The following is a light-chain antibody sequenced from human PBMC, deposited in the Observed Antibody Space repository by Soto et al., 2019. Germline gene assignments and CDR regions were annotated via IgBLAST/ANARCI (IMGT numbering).Light chain of an antibody. J-gene: IGKJ2*01. Sequence: EIVMTQSPATLSASPGERATLSCRASQSVRTNLAWCQQKPGQAPRLLIYDASTMATGIPARFSGSGSGTEFTLTINSLQSEDFAIYYCQQYNNWPPYTFGQGTKLEIK. CDR3: QQYNNWPPYT. CDR2: DAS. V-gene: IGKV3-15*01. CDR1: QSVRTN.